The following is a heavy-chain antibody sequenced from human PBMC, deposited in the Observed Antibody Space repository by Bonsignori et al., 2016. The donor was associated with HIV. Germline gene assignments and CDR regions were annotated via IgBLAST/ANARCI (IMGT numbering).Heavy chain of an antibody. CDR2: INPNSGGT. J-gene: IGHJ6*03. D-gene: IGHD3-16*02. Sequence: WVRQAPGQGLEWVGWINPNSGGTDYAQKFQGRVTMTRDTSISTAYMELSRLRSDDTAVYYCARNPNYIWGSYRLEEFNHMDVWGKGTTVTVSS. V-gene: IGHV1-2*02. CDR3: ARNPNYIWGSYRLEEFNHMDV.